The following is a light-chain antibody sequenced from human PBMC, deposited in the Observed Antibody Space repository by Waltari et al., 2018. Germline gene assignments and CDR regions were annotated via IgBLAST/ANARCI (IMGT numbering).Light chain of an antibody. Sequence: QSVLTQPPSASGTPGQRVTVSCSGSSSNIGGHYVSWFQQLPGPAPKVLIYGYNQRPSGLPDRFSGSKSGTSASLAISGLRSEDEADYYCAAWDDSLSGRVFGGGTKLTVL. V-gene: IGLV1-47*01. J-gene: IGLJ3*02. CDR1: SSNIGGHY. CDR3: AAWDDSLSGRV. CDR2: GYN.